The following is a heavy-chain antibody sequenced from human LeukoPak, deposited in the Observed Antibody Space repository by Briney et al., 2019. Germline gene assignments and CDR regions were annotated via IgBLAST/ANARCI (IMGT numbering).Heavy chain of an antibody. J-gene: IGHJ4*02. CDR1: GFTFSTYG. Sequence: GGSLRLSCAASGFTFSTYGMHWVRQAPGKGLEWVAFTRYDGSNGYYTDSVKGRFTISRDNSKNTLYLQMNSLRAEDTAVYYCAKDRTTVTTGSQCDYWGQGTLVTVSS. V-gene: IGHV3-30*02. D-gene: IGHD4-17*01. CDR2: TRYDGSNG. CDR3: AKDRTTVTTGSQCDY.